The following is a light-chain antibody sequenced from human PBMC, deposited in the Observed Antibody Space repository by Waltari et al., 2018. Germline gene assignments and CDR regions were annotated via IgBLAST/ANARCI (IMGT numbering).Light chain of an antibody. J-gene: IGKJ1*01. CDR3: QHYVRLPAT. CDR1: QSVSRA. CDR2: GAS. V-gene: IGKV3-20*01. Sequence: EIVLTQSPGSLSSSPGERVTLSCRASQSVSRALAWYQQKPEQAPRLLIFGASNRATGIPDRFSGSGSETDFSLTISRLEPEDFAVYDCQHYVRLPATFGRGTKVEIK.